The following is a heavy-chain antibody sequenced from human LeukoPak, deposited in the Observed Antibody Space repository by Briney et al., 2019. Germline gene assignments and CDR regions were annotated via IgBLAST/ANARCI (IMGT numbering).Heavy chain of an antibody. D-gene: IGHD1-26*01. Sequence: ASVKVSCKASAYTFTAYYIHWVRQAPGQGLEWMGWINPNSGGTNYAQKFQGRVTMTRDTSISTAYMELSRLRSNDTAVYYCAREGLGGLLSDHWGQGTLVTVSS. J-gene: IGHJ4*02. V-gene: IGHV1-2*02. CDR2: INPNSGGT. CDR1: AYTFTAYY. CDR3: AREGLGGLLSDH.